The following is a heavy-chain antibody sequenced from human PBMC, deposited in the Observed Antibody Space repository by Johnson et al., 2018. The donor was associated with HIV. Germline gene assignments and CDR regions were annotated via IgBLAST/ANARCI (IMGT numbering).Heavy chain of an antibody. V-gene: IGHV3-30*04. CDR3: AKETRDSRSAFDV. D-gene: IGHD4-11*01. CDR2: ISYDGSNQ. J-gene: IGHJ3*01. CDR1: GFTFSNYA. Sequence: QVQLVESGGGLVQPGGSLRLSCAASGFTFSNYAMSWVRQAPGKGLEWVAVISYDGSNQYYADSVQGRFTISRDNSKNTLYLQMNNLRPEDTAVYYCAKETRDSRSAFDVWGQGTLVTVSS.